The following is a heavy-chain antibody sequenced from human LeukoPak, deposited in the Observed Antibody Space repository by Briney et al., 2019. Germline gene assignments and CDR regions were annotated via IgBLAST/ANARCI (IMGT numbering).Heavy chain of an antibody. J-gene: IGHJ4*02. CDR2: IKSDGSST. CDR1: GFTFSSYG. Sequence: GGSLRLSCAASGFTFSSYGMSWVRQAPGKGLVWVSRIKSDGSSTSYADSVKGRFTISRDNAKNTLYLRMNSLRAEDTAVYYCARDRFHAIDYWGQGTLVTVSS. V-gene: IGHV3-74*01. CDR3: ARDRFHAIDY. D-gene: IGHD2/OR15-2a*01.